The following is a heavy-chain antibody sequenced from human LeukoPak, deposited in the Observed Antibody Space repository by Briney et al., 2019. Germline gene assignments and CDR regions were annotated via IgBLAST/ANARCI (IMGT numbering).Heavy chain of an antibody. J-gene: IGHJ4*02. Sequence: SETLSLTCAVYGGSFSGYYWSWVRQPPGKGREWGGEINQSGRTNYNPSLKSRVTISVDTSKKQFSQKVRWATAAETTVYYCASGGRSPAARRAISIDYWGQGTLVTVSS. V-gene: IGHV4-34*01. CDR2: INQSGRT. CDR3: ASGGRSPAARRAISIDY. D-gene: IGHD6-6*01. CDR1: GGSFSGYY.